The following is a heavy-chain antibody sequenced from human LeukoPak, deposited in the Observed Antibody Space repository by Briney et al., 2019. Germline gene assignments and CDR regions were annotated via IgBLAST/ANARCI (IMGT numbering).Heavy chain of an antibody. D-gene: IGHD3-22*01. Sequence: SETLSLTCTVSGGSISGYYWSWIRQPPGKGLEYIGYIYYSGSTNYNPSLKSRVTMSVDTSKNQFSLKLSSVTAADTAVYYCARDRYYYDISGYFNWFDPWGQGTLVTVSS. J-gene: IGHJ5*02. V-gene: IGHV4-59*12. CDR1: GGSISGYY. CDR3: ARDRYYYDISGYFNWFDP. CDR2: IYYSGST.